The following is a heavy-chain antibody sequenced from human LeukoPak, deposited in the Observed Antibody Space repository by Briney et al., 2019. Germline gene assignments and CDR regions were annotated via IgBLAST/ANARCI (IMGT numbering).Heavy chain of an antibody. CDR2: IYYSGST. Sequence: SETLSLTCAVSGGSISSGGYSWSWIRQPPGKGLEWIGYIYYSGSTYYNPSLKSRVAISVDTSKNQFSLKLSSVTAADTAVYYCARGKNTYYYYMDVWGKGTTVTVSS. J-gene: IGHJ6*03. CDR1: GGSISSGGYS. V-gene: IGHV4-30-4*07. CDR3: ARGKNTYYYYMDV.